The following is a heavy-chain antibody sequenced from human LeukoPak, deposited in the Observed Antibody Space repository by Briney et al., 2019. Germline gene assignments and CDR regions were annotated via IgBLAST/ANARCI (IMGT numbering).Heavy chain of an antibody. CDR3: ARGVHGSTASFDS. D-gene: IGHD2-15*01. J-gene: IGHJ4*02. CDR2: TYYRSKWYN. CDR1: GDRVSSSSGA. V-gene: IGHV6-1*01. Sequence: SQTLSLTCAISGDRVSSSSGAWNWIRQSPSRGLEWLGRTYYRSKWYNDYALSVKSRLTINPDTSKNHFSLHLNSVTPEDTAVYYCARGVHGSTASFDSWGQGTLVTVSS.